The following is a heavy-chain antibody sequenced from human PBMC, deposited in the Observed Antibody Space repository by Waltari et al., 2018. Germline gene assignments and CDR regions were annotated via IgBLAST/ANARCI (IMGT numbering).Heavy chain of an antibody. Sequence: QLTLRESAPTVVNTTQTVTLTCTFSGFSLSTTGLGVRWIRQPPGEALECLALIYWNDDKRYTPSLKSRLTITKDTANSQVVLTLTNVDPVDTATYYCAHIRPHANPWFLDSYAAWGQGTVVTVSS. V-gene: IGHV2-5*01. CDR1: GFSLSTTGLG. CDR2: IYWNDDK. CDR3: AHIRPHANPWFLDSYAA. D-gene: IGHD3-22*01. J-gene: IGHJ5*02.